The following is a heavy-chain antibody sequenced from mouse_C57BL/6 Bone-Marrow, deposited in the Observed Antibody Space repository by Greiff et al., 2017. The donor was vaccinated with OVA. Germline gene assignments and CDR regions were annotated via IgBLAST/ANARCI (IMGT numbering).Heavy chain of an antibody. CDR2: IDPSDSYT. J-gene: IGHJ4*01. Sequence: QVQLQQPGAELVKPGASVKLSCKASGYTFTSYWMQWVKQRPGQGLEWIGEIDPSDSYTNYNQKFKGKATLTVDTSSSTAYMQRSSLTSEDSAVYYCARRVLYYYAMDYWGQGTSVTVSS. CDR1: GYTFTSYW. V-gene: IGHV1-50*01. CDR3: ARRVLYYYAMDY.